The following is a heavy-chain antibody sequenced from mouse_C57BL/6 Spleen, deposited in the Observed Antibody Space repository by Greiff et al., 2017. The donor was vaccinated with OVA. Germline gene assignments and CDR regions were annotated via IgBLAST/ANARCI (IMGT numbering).Heavy chain of an antibody. V-gene: IGHV5-17*01. Sequence: EVQVVESGGGLVKPGGSLKLSCAASGFTFSDYGMHWVRQAPEKGLEWVAYISSGSSTIYYADTVKGRFTISRDNAKNTLFLQMTSLRSEDTAMYYCARPGYDYVSYARDYWGQGTSVTVSS. D-gene: IGHD2-4*01. CDR3: ARPGYDYVSYARDY. CDR2: ISSGSSTI. J-gene: IGHJ4*01. CDR1: GFTFSDYG.